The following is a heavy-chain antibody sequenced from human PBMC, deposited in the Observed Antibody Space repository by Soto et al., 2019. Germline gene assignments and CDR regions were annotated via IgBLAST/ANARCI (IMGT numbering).Heavy chain of an antibody. V-gene: IGHV1-18*01. J-gene: IGHJ5*02. D-gene: IGHD2-15*01. CDR2: ISAYNGNT. CDR1: GYTFTSYG. Sequence: GASVKVSCKASGYTFTSYGISWVRQAPGQGLEWMGWISAYNGNTNYAQKLQGRVTMTTDTSTSTAYMELRSLRSDDTAVYYCARALRYCSGGSCYSERSNWFDPWGQVPLVTVSS. CDR3: ARALRYCSGGSCYSERSNWFDP.